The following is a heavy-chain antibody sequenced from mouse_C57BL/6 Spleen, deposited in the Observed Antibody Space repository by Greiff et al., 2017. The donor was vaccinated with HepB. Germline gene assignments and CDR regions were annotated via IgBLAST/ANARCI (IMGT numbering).Heavy chain of an antibody. CDR1: GYTFTDYE. Sequence: VQLQQSAAELVRPGASVTLSCKASGYTFTDYEMHWVKQTPVHGLEWIGAIDPETGGTAYNQKFKGKAILTADKSSSTAYMELRSLTSEDSAVYYCTRFITTVVPFAYWGQGTLVTVSA. J-gene: IGHJ3*01. V-gene: IGHV1-15*01. CDR3: TRFITTVVPFAY. D-gene: IGHD1-1*01. CDR2: IDPETGGT.